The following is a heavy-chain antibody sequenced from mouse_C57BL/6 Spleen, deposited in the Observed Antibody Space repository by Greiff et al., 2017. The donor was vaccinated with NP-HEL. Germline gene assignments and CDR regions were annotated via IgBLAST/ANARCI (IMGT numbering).Heavy chain of an antibody. CDR3: ARNDYSNPAWFAY. CDR2: IWSGGST. D-gene: IGHD2-5*01. J-gene: IGHJ3*01. Sequence: VKLVESGPGLVQPSQSLSITCTVSGFSLTSYGVHWVRQSPGKGLEWLGVIWSGGSTDYNAAFISRLSISKDNSKSQVFFKMNSLQADDTAIYYCARNDYSNPAWFAYWGQGTLVTVSA. V-gene: IGHV2-2*01. CDR1: GFSLTSYG.